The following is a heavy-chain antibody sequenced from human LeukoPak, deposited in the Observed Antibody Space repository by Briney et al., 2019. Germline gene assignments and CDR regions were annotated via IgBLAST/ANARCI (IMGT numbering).Heavy chain of an antibody. D-gene: IGHD2-8*01. J-gene: IGHJ4*02. CDR3: AKDVCTSPRCLLYFDS. CDR2: ISGFNT. CDR1: GFAFSNYA. V-gene: IGHV3-23*01. Sequence: GGSLRLSCTTSGFAFSNYAMNWVRQAPGKGPEWVSGISGFNTYYADSVKGRFTIFRDNSKNVLYLQMDRLRAEDTAVYCCAKDVCTSPRCLLYFDSWGQGTLVTVSS.